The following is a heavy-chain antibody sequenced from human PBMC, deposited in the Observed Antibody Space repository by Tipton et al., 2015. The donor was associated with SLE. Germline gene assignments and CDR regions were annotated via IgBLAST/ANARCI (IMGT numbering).Heavy chain of an antibody. V-gene: IGHV3-33*06. Sequence: SLRLSCAASGFTFSAYAIHWVRQAPGKGLEWVAVIWYDGSNKYYADSVKGRFTISRDNSKNTLYLQMNSLRAEDTAVYYCAKDWGRLLRAYYFDYWGQGTLVTVSS. CDR2: IWYDGSNK. CDR1: GFTFSAYA. D-gene: IGHD3-16*01. CDR3: AKDWGRLLRAYYFDY. J-gene: IGHJ4*02.